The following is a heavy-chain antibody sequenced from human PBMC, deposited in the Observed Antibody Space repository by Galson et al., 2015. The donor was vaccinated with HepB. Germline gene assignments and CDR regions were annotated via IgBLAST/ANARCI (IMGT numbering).Heavy chain of an antibody. CDR2: INHSGST. Sequence: ETLSLTCAVYGGSFSGYYWSWIRQPPGKGLEWIGEINHSGSTNYNPSLKSRVTISVDTSKNQFSLKLGSVTAADTAVYYCADTMVRGVTPPAPWGQGTLVTVSS. CDR1: GGSFSGYY. V-gene: IGHV4-34*01. J-gene: IGHJ5*02. CDR3: ADTMVRGVTPPAP. D-gene: IGHD3-10*01.